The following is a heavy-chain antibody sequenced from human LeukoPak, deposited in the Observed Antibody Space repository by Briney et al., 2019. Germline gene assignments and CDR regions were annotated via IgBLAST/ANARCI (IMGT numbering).Heavy chain of an antibody. CDR3: ARARYSSAPFDY. Sequence: SETLSLTCIVSGGSISSYYWSWIRQPPGKGPEWIGYIYYSGSTNYNPSLKSRVTISVVTSKNQFSLELSSVTAADTAVYYCARARYSSAPFDYWGQGTLITVSS. V-gene: IGHV4-59*01. CDR1: GGSISSYY. CDR2: IYYSGST. D-gene: IGHD6-25*01. J-gene: IGHJ4*02.